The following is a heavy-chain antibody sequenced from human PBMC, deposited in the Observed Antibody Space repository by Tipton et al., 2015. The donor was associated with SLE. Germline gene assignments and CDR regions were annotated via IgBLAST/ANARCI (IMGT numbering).Heavy chain of an antibody. J-gene: IGHJ4*02. D-gene: IGHD1-7*01. CDR2: ISSTDTST. CDR1: GFTFSSFE. V-gene: IGHV3-48*03. CDR3: ARESANWNYGDY. Sequence: SLRLSCAASGFTFSSFEMNWVRQAPGKGLEWVAYISSTDTSTEYAQSVQGRFTLSRDNAKNSVYLQMNSLRAEDTAVYYCARESANWNYGDYWGQGTMVVVSS.